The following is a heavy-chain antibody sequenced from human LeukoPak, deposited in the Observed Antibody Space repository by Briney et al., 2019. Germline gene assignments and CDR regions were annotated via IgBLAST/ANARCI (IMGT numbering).Heavy chain of an antibody. Sequence: GASVKVSCKASGYTFTGYYMHWVRQAPGQGLEWMGWINPNSGGTNYAQKFQGRVTMTRDTSISTAYMELSRLRSDDTAVYYCARYCSSTSCPDRAFDIWSQGTMVTVSS. CDR2: INPNSGGT. V-gene: IGHV1-2*02. CDR3: ARYCSSTSCPDRAFDI. J-gene: IGHJ3*02. CDR1: GYTFTGYY. D-gene: IGHD2-2*01.